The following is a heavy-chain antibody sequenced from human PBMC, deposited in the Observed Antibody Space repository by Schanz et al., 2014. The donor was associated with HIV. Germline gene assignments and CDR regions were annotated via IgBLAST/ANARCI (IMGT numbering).Heavy chain of an antibody. V-gene: IGHV3-53*01. CDR3: ARAGAHWTSCFDY. CDR1: GFTVSNNY. J-gene: IGHJ4*02. CDR2: IYSGGNT. D-gene: IGHD1-1*01. Sequence: EVQLVESGGGLIQPGGSLRLSCAASGFTVSNNYMSWVRQAPGKGLECVSVIYSGGNTYYADSVKGRFTVSRDNSKNTLYLQMNSLRAEDTAMYYCARAGAHWTSCFDYWGQGTLVTVSS.